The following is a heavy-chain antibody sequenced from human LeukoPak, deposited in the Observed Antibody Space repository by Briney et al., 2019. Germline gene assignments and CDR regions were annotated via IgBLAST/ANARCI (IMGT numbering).Heavy chain of an antibody. CDR3: ARGDYYDSSGFNY. D-gene: IGHD3-22*01. CDR1: RFTFSSYS. CDR2: ISSSSSYI. V-gene: IGHV3-21*01. Sequence: GGSLRLSCAASRFTFSSYSMNWVRQAPGKGLEWVSSISSSSSYIYYADSVKGRFTISRDNAKNSLYLQMNSLRAEDTAVYYCARGDYYDSSGFNYWGQGTLVTVSS. J-gene: IGHJ4*02.